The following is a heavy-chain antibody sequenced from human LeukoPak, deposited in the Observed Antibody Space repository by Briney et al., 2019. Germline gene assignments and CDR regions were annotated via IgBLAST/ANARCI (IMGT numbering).Heavy chain of an antibody. D-gene: IGHD2-21*02. J-gene: IGHJ4*02. CDR2: INNVGSET. CDR3: AKNGVYCDVHCPADY. CDR1: EFTFKVYS. V-gene: IGHV3-23*01. Sequence: GESLRLSCVASEFTFKVYSMHWVRQAPGKGLEWVSTINNVGSETYYADSVRGRFTTSRDNSKNTVYLQMNSLRVEDTAVYYCAKNGVYCDVHCPADYWGQGTLVTVSS.